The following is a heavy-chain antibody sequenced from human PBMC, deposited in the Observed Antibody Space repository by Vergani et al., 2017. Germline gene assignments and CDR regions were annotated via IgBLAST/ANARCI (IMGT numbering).Heavy chain of an antibody. D-gene: IGHD3-10*01. CDR1: GFTFSSYA. J-gene: IGHJ4*02. V-gene: IGHV3-30-3*01. CDR2: ISYDGSNK. Sequence: QVQLVESGGGVVQPGRSLRLSCAASGFTFSSYAMHWVRQAPGKGLEWVAVISYDGSNKYYADSVKGRFTISRDNSKNTLYLQMNSLRAEDTAVYYCARELDEVVIIYYFDYGGQGTLVTVSS. CDR3: ARELDEVVIIYYFDY.